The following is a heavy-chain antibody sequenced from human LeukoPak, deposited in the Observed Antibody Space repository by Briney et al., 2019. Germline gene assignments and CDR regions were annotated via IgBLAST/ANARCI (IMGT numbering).Heavy chain of an antibody. CDR3: ARKVSSSLSTNYYFDY. V-gene: IGHV4-34*01. CDR2: INHSGST. Sequence: SETLSLTCAVYGGSFSGYYWSWIRQPPEKGLEWIGEINHSGSTNYNPSLKSRITISVDTSKNQFSLKLSSVTAADTAVYYCARKVSSSLSTNYYFDYWGQGTLVTVSS. CDR1: GGSFSGYY. J-gene: IGHJ4*02. D-gene: IGHD6-13*01.